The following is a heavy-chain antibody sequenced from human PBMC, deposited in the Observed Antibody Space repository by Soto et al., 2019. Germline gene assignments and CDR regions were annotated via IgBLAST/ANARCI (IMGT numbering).Heavy chain of an antibody. CDR3: ASGGLNWNFLPFDY. Sequence: QVQLVESGGGVVQPGRSLRLSCAASGFTFSSYAMHWVRQAPGKGLEWVAVISYDGSNKYYADSVKGRFTISRDNSKNTLYLQMNSLRAEDTAVYYCASGGLNWNFLPFDYWGQGTLVTVSS. J-gene: IGHJ4*02. V-gene: IGHV3-30-3*01. CDR1: GFTFSSYA. CDR2: ISYDGSNK. D-gene: IGHD1-7*01.